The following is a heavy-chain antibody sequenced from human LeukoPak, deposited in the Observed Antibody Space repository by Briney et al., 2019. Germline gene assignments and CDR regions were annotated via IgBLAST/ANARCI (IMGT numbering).Heavy chain of an antibody. CDR3: AKRVPYSSSSVYFDC. D-gene: IGHD6-6*01. Sequence: GGSLRLSCAASGFTFSSYWMSWVRQAPGKGLEWISAIDDGGTSTYYADSVKGRFTISRDNSKSTLYLQMNSLRADDTAVYYCAKRVPYSSSSVYFDCWGQGTLVTVSS. CDR2: IDDGGTST. V-gene: IGHV3-23*01. J-gene: IGHJ4*02. CDR1: GFTFSSYW.